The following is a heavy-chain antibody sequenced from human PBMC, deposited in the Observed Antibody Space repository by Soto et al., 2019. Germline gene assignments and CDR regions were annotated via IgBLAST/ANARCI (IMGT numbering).Heavy chain of an antibody. CDR2: IYPGDSDT. D-gene: IGHD6-19*01. V-gene: IGHV5-51*01. CDR1: GYSFTSYW. J-gene: IGHJ6*02. Sequence: GESLKISCKGSGYSFTSYWIGWVRQMPGKGLEWMGIIYPGDSDTRYSPSFQGQVTISADKSISTAYLQWSSLKASDTAMYYCARHITSRSGWYEAMDVWGQGTTVTVSS. CDR3: ARHITSRSGWYEAMDV.